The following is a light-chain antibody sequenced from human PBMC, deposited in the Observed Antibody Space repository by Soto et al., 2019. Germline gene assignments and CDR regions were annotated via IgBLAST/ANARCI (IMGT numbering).Light chain of an antibody. V-gene: IGLV2-14*01. J-gene: IGLJ3*02. CDR2: EVS. CDR1: SSDVGGYKY. Sequence: QSVLTQPASVSGSPGQSITISCTGTSSDVGGYKYVSWYQQHPGKAPKLMIYEVSNRPSGVSNRFSGSKSGNTASLTISGLQAEDEADYYCSSYTSSNTVVFGGGTKSPS. CDR3: SSYTSSNTVV.